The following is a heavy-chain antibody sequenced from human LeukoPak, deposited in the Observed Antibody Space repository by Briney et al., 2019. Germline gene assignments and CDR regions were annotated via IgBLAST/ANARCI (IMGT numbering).Heavy chain of an antibody. CDR3: ARDRPGIQLWNYYYYGMDV. Sequence: GASVKLSCKASGYTFTSYGISWVRQAPGQGLEWMGWISAYNGNTNYAQKLQGRVTMTTDTSTSTAYIELRSLRSDDTAVYYCARDRPGIQLWNYYYYGMDVWGQGTTVTVSS. CDR2: ISAYNGNT. J-gene: IGHJ6*02. CDR1: GYTFTSYG. D-gene: IGHD5-18*01. V-gene: IGHV1-18*01.